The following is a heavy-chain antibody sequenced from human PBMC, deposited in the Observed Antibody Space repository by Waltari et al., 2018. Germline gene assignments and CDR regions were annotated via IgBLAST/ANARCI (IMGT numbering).Heavy chain of an antibody. CDR3: ARLTSGSYLHYYYYMDV. V-gene: IGHV4-38-2*01. J-gene: IGHJ6*03. D-gene: IGHD1-26*01. CDR2: IYHSGST. Sequence: QVQLQESGPGLVKPSETLSLTCAVSGYSISSGYYWGWIRQPPGKGLEWIGSIYHSGSTYYNPSLKSRVTRSVDTSKNQFSLKLSSVTAADTAVYYCARLTSGSYLHYYYYMDVWGKGTTVTVSS. CDR1: GYSISSGYY.